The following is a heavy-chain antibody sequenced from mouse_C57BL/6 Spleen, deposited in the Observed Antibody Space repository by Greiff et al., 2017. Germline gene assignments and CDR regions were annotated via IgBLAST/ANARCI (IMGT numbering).Heavy chain of an antibody. CDR2: IYPGDGDT. CDR3: ARSALNYAFDY. CDR1: GYAFSSYW. J-gene: IGHJ2*01. Sequence: VQLQQSGAELVKPGASVKISCKASGYAFSSYWMNWVKQRPGKGLEWIGQIYPGDGDTNYNGKFKGKATLTADKSSSTAYMQLSSLTSEDSAVYFCARSALNYAFDYWGQGTTLTVSS. V-gene: IGHV1-80*01. D-gene: IGHD2-1*01.